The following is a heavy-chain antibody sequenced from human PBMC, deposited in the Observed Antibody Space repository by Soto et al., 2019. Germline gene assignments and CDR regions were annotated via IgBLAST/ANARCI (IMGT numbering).Heavy chain of an antibody. CDR1: GFTDSSSY. Sequence: EVQLVESGGGLVQPGGSLRLSCAASGFTDSSSYMGWVRQAPGKGLEWVSSIYSGGNTYYADSVRGRFTISTDNSKDTLYLQMNSLRVDDTAMYYCARHVGFYWYFDLWGRGTLVTVSS. CDR2: IYSGGNT. CDR3: ARHVGFYWYFDL. V-gene: IGHV3-66*04. D-gene: IGHD1-26*01. J-gene: IGHJ2*01.